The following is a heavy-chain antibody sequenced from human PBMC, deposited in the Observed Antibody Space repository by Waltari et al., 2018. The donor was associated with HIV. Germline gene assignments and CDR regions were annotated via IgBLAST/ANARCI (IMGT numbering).Heavy chain of an antibody. D-gene: IGHD3-22*01. Sequence: QVQLVQSGAEVKKPGASVKVSCKASGNTFTRYGISWVRQATGKGLEWMGWISAYNGKTNYAQKLQGRVSMTTETSTSTAYMELRSLRSDDTAVYYCARLTHYYDTSGPDYYYYGMDVWGQGTTVTVSS. J-gene: IGHJ6*02. CDR1: GNTFTRYG. V-gene: IGHV1-18*01. CDR3: ARLTHYYDTSGPDYYYYGMDV. CDR2: ISAYNGKT.